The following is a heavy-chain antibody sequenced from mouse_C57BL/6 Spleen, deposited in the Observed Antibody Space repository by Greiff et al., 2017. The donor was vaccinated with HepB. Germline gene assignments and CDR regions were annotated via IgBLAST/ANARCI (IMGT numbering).Heavy chain of an antibody. D-gene: IGHD2-2*01. V-gene: IGHV1-69*01. CDR3: ARAGVTWYFDV. CDR1: GYTFTSYW. CDR2: IDPSDSYT. Sequence: QVQLQQPGAELVMPGASVKLSCKASGYTFTSYWMHWVKQRPGQGLEWIGEIDPSDSYTNYNQKFKGKSTLTVDKSSSTAYMQLSSLTSEDSAVYYCARAGVTWYFDVWGTGTTVTVSS. J-gene: IGHJ1*03.